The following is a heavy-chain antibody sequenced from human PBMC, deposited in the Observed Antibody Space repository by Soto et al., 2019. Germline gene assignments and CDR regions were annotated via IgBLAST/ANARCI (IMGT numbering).Heavy chain of an antibody. J-gene: IGHJ4*02. CDR2: ISGSGGTT. Sequence: EVQLLESGGGLVQPGRSLRLSCAASGFTFSNYAMSWVRQAPGQGLDSVSAISGSGGTTYYAESVKGRFTISRDNSKNTLFLQMNSLRAEDAAVYYSAKFFVEAGSNSGWPWSFHYWGQGTLVTVSS. V-gene: IGHV3-23*01. D-gene: IGHD6-25*01. CDR3: AKFFVEAGSNSGWPWSFHY. CDR1: GFTFSNYA.